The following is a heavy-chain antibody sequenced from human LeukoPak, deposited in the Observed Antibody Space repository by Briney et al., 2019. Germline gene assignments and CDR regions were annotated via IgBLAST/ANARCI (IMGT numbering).Heavy chain of an antibody. J-gene: IGHJ5*02. CDR3: ARGIYDYGDYRPIDNWFDP. V-gene: IGHV4-4*02. CDR1: GGSISSSNW. D-gene: IGHD4-17*01. CDR2: IYHSGST. Sequence: SETLSLTCAVSGGSISSSNWWSWVRQPPGKGLEWIGEIYHSGSTNYNPSLKSRVTISVDKSKNQFSLKLSSVTAADTAVYYCARGIYDYGDYRPIDNWFDPWGQGTLVTVSS.